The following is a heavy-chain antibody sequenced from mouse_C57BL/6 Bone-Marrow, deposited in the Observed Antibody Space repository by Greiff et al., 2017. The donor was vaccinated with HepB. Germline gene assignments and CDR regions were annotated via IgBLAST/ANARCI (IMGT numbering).Heavy chain of an antibody. CDR1: GFTFSSYA. V-gene: IGHV5-4*01. D-gene: IGHD2-5*01. CDR2: ISAGGSYT. CDR3: AGYWIGYSNYEGWFAY. Sequence: EVQLVESGGGLVKPGGSLKLSCAASGFTFSSYAMSWVRQTPEKRLEWVATISAGGSYTYYPDNVKGRFTISRDNAKNNLYLQMSQLKSEDTAMYYCAGYWIGYSNYEGWFAYWGQGTLVTVSA. J-gene: IGHJ3*01.